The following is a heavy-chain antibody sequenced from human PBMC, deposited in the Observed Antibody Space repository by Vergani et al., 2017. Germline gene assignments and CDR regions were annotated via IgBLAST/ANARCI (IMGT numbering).Heavy chain of an antibody. CDR2: IKQDGSDK. V-gene: IGHV3-7*01. CDR3: ARLHYNGNYLDY. Sequence: DVQLVESGEGLVQPGGSLRLSCVASGFTFSGYWMTWVRQATGKGLEWVANIKQDGSDKNYVDSVKGRFTISRDNAKNSVYLQMNSLRAEDTAVYYCARLHYNGNYLDYWGQGTLVAVSS. CDR1: GFTFSGYW. J-gene: IGHJ4*02. D-gene: IGHD5-24*01.